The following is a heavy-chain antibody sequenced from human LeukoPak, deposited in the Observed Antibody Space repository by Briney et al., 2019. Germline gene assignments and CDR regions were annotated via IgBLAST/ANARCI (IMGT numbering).Heavy chain of an antibody. Sequence: PGRSLRLSCAAYGFIFSSYAMHWDRQAPGKGLEWVAVISYDGSNKYYADSVKGRFTISRDNSKNTLYLQMNSLRAEDTAVYYCARRDDILTGTIPMWFDPWGQGALVTVSS. CDR3: ARRDDILTGTIPMWFDP. CDR2: ISYDGSNK. V-gene: IGHV3-30*04. CDR1: GFIFSSYA. J-gene: IGHJ5*02. D-gene: IGHD3-9*01.